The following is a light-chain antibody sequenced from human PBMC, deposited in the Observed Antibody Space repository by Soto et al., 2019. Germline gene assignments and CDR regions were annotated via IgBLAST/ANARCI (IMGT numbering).Light chain of an antibody. CDR3: HSDDNSLSGVI. CDR1: SSNIGAGYD. V-gene: IGLV1-40*02. J-gene: IGLJ2*01. CDR2: AND. Sequence: QSVVTQPPSVSGAPGQRVTISCTGSSSNIGAGYDVHWYQQLPGAAPKLLIYANDNRPSGVPDRFSGSKSGTSASLAITGLQAEDEADYYCHSDDNSLSGVIFGGGTKLTVL.